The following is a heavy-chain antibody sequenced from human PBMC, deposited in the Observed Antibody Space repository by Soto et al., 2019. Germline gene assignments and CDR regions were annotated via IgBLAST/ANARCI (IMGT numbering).Heavy chain of an antibody. J-gene: IGHJ3*02. V-gene: IGHV3-30*18. CDR1: GFTFRSYG. Sequence: QVQLVESGGGVVQPGRSRRLSCAASGFTFRSYGMHWVRQAPGKGLEWVAVISYDGSNKYYADSVKGRFTISRDNSKNTLYLQMNSLRAEDTAVYYCAKGGVGSTSNAFDIWGQGTMVTVSS. D-gene: IGHD1-26*01. CDR2: ISYDGSNK. CDR3: AKGGVGSTSNAFDI.